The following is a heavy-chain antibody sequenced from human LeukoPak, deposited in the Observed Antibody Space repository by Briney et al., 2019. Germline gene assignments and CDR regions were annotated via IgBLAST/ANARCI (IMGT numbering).Heavy chain of an antibody. V-gene: IGHV1-2*02. Sequence: PGGSLRLSCAASGFTFSGHYMHWVRQAPGQGLEWMGWIKPSSGATNYAQKFRGRVTMTRDTSNRTSYMELSRLRSDDTALYYCASCYYDSSGYYYFDYWGQGTLVTVSS. CDR2: IKPSSGAT. CDR3: ASCYYDSSGYYYFDY. D-gene: IGHD3-22*01. J-gene: IGHJ4*02. CDR1: GFTFSGHY.